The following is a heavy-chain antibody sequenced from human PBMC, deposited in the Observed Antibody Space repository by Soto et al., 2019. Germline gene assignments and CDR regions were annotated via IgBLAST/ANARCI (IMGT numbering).Heavy chain of an antibody. CDR2: IWYDGSNK. D-gene: IGHD2-8*02. J-gene: IGHJ4*02. Sequence: GGSLRLSCAASGFTFSSYGMHWVRQAPGKGLEWVAVIWYDGSNKYYADSVKGRFTISRDNSKNTLYLQMNSLRAEDTAVYYRARDQKSWYYFDYWGQGTLVTVSS. V-gene: IGHV3-33*01. CDR3: ARDQKSWYYFDY. CDR1: GFTFSSYG.